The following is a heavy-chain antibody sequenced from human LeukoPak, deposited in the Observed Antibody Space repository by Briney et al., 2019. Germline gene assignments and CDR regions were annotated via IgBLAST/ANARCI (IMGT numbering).Heavy chain of an antibody. CDR3: ARKIATAGFDY. CDR1: GYSFTSYF. Sequence: ASVKVSCKASGYSFTSYFIQWVRQAPGQGLEWMGVINPSGGRTSYAQKFQGRVTMTRDTATSTVDMELSSLTSEDTAVYYCARKIATAGFDYWGKGTLVSVSS. CDR2: INPSGGRT. V-gene: IGHV1-46*01. J-gene: IGHJ4*02. D-gene: IGHD6-13*01.